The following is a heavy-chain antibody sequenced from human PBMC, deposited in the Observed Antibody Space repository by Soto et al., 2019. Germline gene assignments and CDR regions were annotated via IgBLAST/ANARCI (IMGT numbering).Heavy chain of an antibody. J-gene: IGHJ6*02. D-gene: IGHD6-13*01. CDR2: IYPGDSDT. V-gene: IGHV5-51*01. CDR1: GYSFTSYW. Sequence: WEALKISCKGSGYSFTSYWIGWVRQMPGKGLEWMGIIYPGDSDTRYSPSFQGQVTISADKSISTAYLQWSSLKASDTAMYYCARREGVHIAGASWYYGIDVWGQGTTVTDSS. CDR3: ARREGVHIAGASWYYGIDV.